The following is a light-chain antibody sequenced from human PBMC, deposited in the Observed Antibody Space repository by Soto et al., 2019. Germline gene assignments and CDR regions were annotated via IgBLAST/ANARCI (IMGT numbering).Light chain of an antibody. CDR2: KAS. Sequence: DIQLTQSPSTLSASRGDSVTITCRASHSITTWLAWYQQKPGRAPNLMIYKASTLESGVPSRFSGSGSETEFTLTIRSLQPDGYATDYCQQYNTSVTFGGGTKVEIK. J-gene: IGKJ4*01. CDR1: HSITTW. CDR3: QQYNTSVT. V-gene: IGKV1-5*03.